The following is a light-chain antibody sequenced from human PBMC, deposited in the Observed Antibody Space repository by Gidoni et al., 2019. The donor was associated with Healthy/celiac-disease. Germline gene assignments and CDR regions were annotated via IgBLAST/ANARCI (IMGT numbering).Light chain of an antibody. J-gene: IGKJ2*01. CDR3: QQYNNWPYT. Sequence: EIVVTQSPATLSVSPGERATLSCRASQSVSSNLAWYQQKPGQAPRLLIYGASTRATGIPARFSGSGSGTEFTLTISSPQPEDFAVYYCQQYNNWPYTFGQGTKLEIK. V-gene: IGKV3-15*01. CDR2: GAS. CDR1: QSVSSN.